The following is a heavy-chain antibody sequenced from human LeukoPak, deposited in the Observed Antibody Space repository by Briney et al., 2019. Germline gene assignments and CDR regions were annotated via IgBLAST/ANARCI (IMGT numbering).Heavy chain of an antibody. D-gene: IGHD3-22*01. CDR1: GYTFTSYY. J-gene: IGHJ3*02. CDR3: ATASVDPDYDNSGQDNAFDI. CDR2: FDPEDGET. V-gene: IGHV1-24*01. Sequence: ASVKVSCKASGYTFTSYYMHWVRQAPGKGLEWMGGFDPEDGETIYAQKFQGRVTMTEDTSTDTAHMELSSLRSEDTAVYYCATASVDPDYDNSGQDNAFDIWGQGTMVTVSS.